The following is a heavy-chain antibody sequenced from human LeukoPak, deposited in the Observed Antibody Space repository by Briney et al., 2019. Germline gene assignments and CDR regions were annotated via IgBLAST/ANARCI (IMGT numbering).Heavy chain of an antibody. Sequence: ASVKVSCKASGYTFTGYYMHWVRQAPGQGLEWMGQINPNSGGTNYVQKFQGRVTMTRDTSFTTAYMELSGLRSDDTAVYYCVREGGSSGYYFFHYWGQGTLVTVSS. J-gene: IGHJ4*02. V-gene: IGHV1-2*06. D-gene: IGHD3-22*01. CDR1: GYTFTGYY. CDR2: INPNSGGT. CDR3: VREGGSSGYYFFHY.